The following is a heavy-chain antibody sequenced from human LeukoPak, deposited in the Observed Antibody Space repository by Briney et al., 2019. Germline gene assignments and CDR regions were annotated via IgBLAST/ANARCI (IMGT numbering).Heavy chain of an antibody. CDR2: INPNSGGT. CDR1: GYTFTGYY. Sequence: GASVKASCKASGYTFTGYYTHWVRQAPGQGLEWMGRINPNSGGTNYAQKFQGRVTMTRDTSISTAYMELSRLRSDDTAVYYCARAKGNYYDSSGYYDGLYWFDPWGQGTLVTVSS. V-gene: IGHV1-2*06. D-gene: IGHD3-22*01. J-gene: IGHJ5*02. CDR3: ARAKGNYYDSSGYYDGLYWFDP.